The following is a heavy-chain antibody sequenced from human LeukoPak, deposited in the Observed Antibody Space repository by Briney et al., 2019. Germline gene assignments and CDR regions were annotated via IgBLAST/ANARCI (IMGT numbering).Heavy chain of an antibody. Sequence: PSETLSLTCTVSGGSISHYFWSWIRQPPGKALEWIGYIYYSGSTNYNPSLKSRVTISVDPSKNQFSLKLNSMTAADTAVYYCAKTVAGYWYFDLWGRGTLVTVSS. D-gene: IGHD6-19*01. V-gene: IGHV4-59*08. CDR1: GGSISHYF. J-gene: IGHJ2*01. CDR3: AKTVAGYWYFDL. CDR2: IYYSGST.